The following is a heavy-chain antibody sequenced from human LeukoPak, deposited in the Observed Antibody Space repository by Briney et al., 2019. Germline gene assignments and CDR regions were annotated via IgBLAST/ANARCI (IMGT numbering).Heavy chain of an antibody. D-gene: IGHD1-14*01. CDR1: GFTFSSYA. Sequence: PGGSLRLSCAASGFTFSSYAMSWVRQAPGKGLEWVSGIGDAGAITYYADSVKGRFTISRSQSTNTLYLQMDSLRAEDTSLYYCARGGTTWHGFDSWGQGTLVTVSS. CDR3: ARGGTTWHGFDS. CDR2: IGDAGAIT. J-gene: IGHJ4*02. V-gene: IGHV3-23*01.